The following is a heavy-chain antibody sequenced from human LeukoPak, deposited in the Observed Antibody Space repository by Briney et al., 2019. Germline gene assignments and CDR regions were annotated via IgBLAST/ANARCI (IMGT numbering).Heavy chain of an antibody. CDR3: AKESGRFDY. Sequence: GGSLRLSCVASGLPIADFAMHWVRQAPGEGLEWVSLISGDGVSTFYTDSVRGRFSISRDNTKNSLYLEMNSLRTEDTAMYYCAKESGRFDYWGQGTLVAVSS. V-gene: IGHV3-43*02. CDR1: GLPIADFA. J-gene: IGHJ4*02. CDR2: ISGDGVST.